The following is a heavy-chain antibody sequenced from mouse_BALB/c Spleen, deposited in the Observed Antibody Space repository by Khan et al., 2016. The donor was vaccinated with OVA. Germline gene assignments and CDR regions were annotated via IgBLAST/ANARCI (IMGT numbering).Heavy chain of an antibody. V-gene: IGHV3-2*02. CDR3: ASELGRYYAMDY. CDR2: ISYSGST. J-gene: IGHJ4*01. Sequence: EVQLQESGPGLVKPSQSLSLTCTVTGYSITSDYAWNWIRQFPGNKLEWMGCISYSGSTHYSPSLKSRVSIPRDTSKNQFCLQLNSVTAEDTATYYCASELGRYYAMDYWGQGTSVTVSS. CDR1: GYSITSDYA. D-gene: IGHD4-1*01.